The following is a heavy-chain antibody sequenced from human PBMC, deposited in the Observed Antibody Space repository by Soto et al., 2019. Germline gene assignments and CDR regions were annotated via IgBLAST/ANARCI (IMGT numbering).Heavy chain of an antibody. CDR3: ARDLDGSGSYYTDF. Sequence: QVQLVQSGAEVKRPGASVQVSCKASGYAFSHYGISWVRLAPGQGLEWMGWIGPYNGKTNYAQKLQGRVTMTTDTATNTAYMELRSLRPDCTAVYYFARDLDGSGSYYTDFRGQGTLVTVSS. CDR1: GYAFSHYG. CDR2: IGPYNGKT. V-gene: IGHV1-18*01. J-gene: IGHJ4*02. D-gene: IGHD3-10*01.